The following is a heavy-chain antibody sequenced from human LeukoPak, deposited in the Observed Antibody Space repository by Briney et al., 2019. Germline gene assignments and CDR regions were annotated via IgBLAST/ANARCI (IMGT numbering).Heavy chain of an antibody. J-gene: IGHJ4*02. CDR1: GGSISSSSYY. V-gene: IGHV4-39*07. D-gene: IGHD3-16*02. CDR3: ARRVRRQLSTPYFDY. Sequence: SETLSLTCTVSGGSISSSSYYWGWIRQPPGKGLEWIGEINHSGSTNYNPSLKSRVTISVDTSKNQFSLKLSSVTAADTAVYYCARRVRRQLSTPYFDYWGQGTLVTVSS. CDR2: INHSGST.